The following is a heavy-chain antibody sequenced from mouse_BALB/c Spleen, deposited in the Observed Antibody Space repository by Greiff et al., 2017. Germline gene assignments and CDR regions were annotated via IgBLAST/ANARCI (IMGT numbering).Heavy chain of an antibody. D-gene: IGHD2-14*01. J-gene: IGHJ3*01. CDR2: ISSGGSYT. Sequence: EVQLVESGGGLVKPGGSLKLSCAASGFTFSSYAMSWVRQPPEKRLEWVAEISSGGSYTYYPDTVTGRFTISRDNAKNTLYLEMSSLRSEDTAMYYCARDGDYRYDGSWFAYWGQGTLVTVSA. CDR3: ARDGDYRYDGSWFAY. CDR1: GFTFSSYA. V-gene: IGHV5-9-4*01.